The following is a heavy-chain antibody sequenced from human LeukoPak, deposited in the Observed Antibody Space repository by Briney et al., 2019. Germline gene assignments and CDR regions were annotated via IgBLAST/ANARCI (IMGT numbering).Heavy chain of an antibody. J-gene: IGHJ6*03. D-gene: IGHD4-11*01. CDR1: GFTFSSNW. V-gene: IGHV3-74*01. Sequence: GGALRLSCAASGFTFSSNWMHWVRQAPGKGLVWVSRLSSDGMTITYADFVKGRFTISRDNAKNMLFLQMDSLRAEDTAVYFCARGGTAMTTLDYMDVWGKGATVTVSS. CDR3: ARGGTAMTTLDYMDV. CDR2: LSSDGMTI.